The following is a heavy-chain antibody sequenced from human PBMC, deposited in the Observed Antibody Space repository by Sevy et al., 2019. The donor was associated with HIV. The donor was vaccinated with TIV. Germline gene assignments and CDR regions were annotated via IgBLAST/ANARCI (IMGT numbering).Heavy chain of an antibody. V-gene: IGHV3-33*01. J-gene: IGHJ6*02. CDR3: ARDRRLARYGYDGMDV. CDR2: SYYDGSNK. Sequence: VGSLRLSCAASGFNFSSYGMHWVRQAPGKGLEWVAVSYYDGSNKYYADSVKGRFTISRDNSKNTLYLQMSSLSAEDTAVYYCARDRRLARYGYDGMDVWGQGTTVTVSS. D-gene: IGHD5-12*01. CDR1: GFNFSSYG.